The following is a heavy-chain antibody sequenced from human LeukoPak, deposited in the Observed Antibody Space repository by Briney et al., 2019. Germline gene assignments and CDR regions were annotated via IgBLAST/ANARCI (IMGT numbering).Heavy chain of an antibody. CDR1: GFTFSNYG. D-gene: IGHD6-19*01. CDR2: VSYEGGTQ. CDR3: ARDRTSSGWFFDH. V-gene: IGHV3-30*03. J-gene: IGHJ4*02. Sequence: GGSLRLSCAASGFTFSNYGMHWVRQSPGQGLEWVAVVSYEGGTQYYADSVKGRFTISRDNSKNTLFLQMNSLRAEDTAVYYCARDRTSSGWFFDHWGQGTLVTVSS.